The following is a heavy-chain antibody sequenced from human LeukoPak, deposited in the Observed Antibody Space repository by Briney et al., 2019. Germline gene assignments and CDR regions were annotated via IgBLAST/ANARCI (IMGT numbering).Heavy chain of an antibody. V-gene: IGHV4-59*01. J-gene: IGHJ4*02. CDR2: IYYSGST. Sequence: SETLSLTCTVSGGSISGYYYNWIRQPPGKGLEWIEYIYYSGSTNYNPPLKSRVTISLDTSKNQFSLRLTSVTAADTAIYYCASDYPSGSYRFDYWGQGTLVTVSS. D-gene: IGHD3-10*01. CDR1: GGSISGYY. CDR3: ASDYPSGSYRFDY.